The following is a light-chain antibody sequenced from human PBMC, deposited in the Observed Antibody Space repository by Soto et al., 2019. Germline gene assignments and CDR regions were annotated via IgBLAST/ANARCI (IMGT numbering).Light chain of an antibody. CDR2: GAS. Sequence: EIVLTQSPGTLSLSPGERATLSCRASQSVSSSYLAWYQQKPGQAPRLLIYGASSRATGIPDRFSGSGCGTDFTLTSSRREPEDFAVYYCQQYGSSPPITFGQGTRLDIK. V-gene: IGKV3-20*01. CDR3: QQYGSSPPIT. CDR1: QSVSSSY. J-gene: IGKJ5*01.